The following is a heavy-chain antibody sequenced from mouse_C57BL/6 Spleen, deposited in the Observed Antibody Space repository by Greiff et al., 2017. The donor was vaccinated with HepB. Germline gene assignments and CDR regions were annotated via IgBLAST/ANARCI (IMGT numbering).Heavy chain of an antibody. CDR2: INPNNGGT. CDR3: ARSGWLLLSWFAY. D-gene: IGHD2-3*01. Sequence: EVQLQQSGPELVKPGASVKISCKASGYTFTDYYMNWVKQSHGKSLEWIGDINPNNGGTSYNQKFKGKATLTVDKSSSTAYMELRSLTSEDSAVYYCARSGWLLLSWFAYWGQGTLVTVSA. V-gene: IGHV1-26*01. J-gene: IGHJ3*01. CDR1: GYTFTDYY.